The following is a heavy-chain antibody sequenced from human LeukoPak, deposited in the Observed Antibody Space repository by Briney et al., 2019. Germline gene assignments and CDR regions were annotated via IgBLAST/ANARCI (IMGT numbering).Heavy chain of an antibody. CDR2: ISGTSYST. Sequence: GGSLRLSCVASGFNFSDYYMTWIRQAPGKGLEWLSYISGTSYSTYYTASVRGRFTISRDNAQNSLYLQMNDHRAEDTAVYYCARQKRTFDYWGRGSLVTVSS. V-gene: IGHV3-11*01. J-gene: IGHJ4*02. CDR3: ARQKRTFDY. CDR1: GFNFSDYY.